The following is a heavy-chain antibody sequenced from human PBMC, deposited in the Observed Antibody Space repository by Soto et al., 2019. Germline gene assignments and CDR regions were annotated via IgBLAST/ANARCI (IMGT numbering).Heavy chain of an antibody. D-gene: IGHD6-13*01. CDR2: ISSAGSTT. Sequence: GGSLRLSCAASGGPLSSHSMNWVRQAPGKGLEWVSYISSAGSTTYYADSVKGRFTISRDSAKNSLYLQLNGLRDEDTAVYYCAKDLHSPFDYWGQGTLVTVSS. V-gene: IGHV3-48*02. CDR1: GGPLSSHS. CDR3: AKDLHSPFDY. J-gene: IGHJ4*02.